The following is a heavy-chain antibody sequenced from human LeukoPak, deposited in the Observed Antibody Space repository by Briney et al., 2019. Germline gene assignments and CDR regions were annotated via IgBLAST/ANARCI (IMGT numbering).Heavy chain of an antibody. CDR3: ASSSRGWNYYYYYMDV. J-gene: IGHJ6*03. CDR2: INPNSGGT. Sequence: ASVKVSCKASGYTFTGYYMHWVRQAPGQGREWMGWINPNSGGTNYAQKFQGRVTMTRDTSISTAYMELRSLRSDDTAVYYCASSSRGWNYYYYYMDVWGKGTTVTISS. V-gene: IGHV1-2*02. CDR1: GYTFTGYY. D-gene: IGHD6-19*01.